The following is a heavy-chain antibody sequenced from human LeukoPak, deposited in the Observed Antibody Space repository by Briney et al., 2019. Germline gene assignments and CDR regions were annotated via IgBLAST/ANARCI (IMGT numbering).Heavy chain of an antibody. CDR2: IYYSGST. CDR3: ARLAPRGATAY. Sequence: SETLSLTCTVSGGSISSSSYYCGWIRQPPGKGLEWIGSIYYSGSTSYNPSLKSRVTISVDTSKNQFSLKLSSVTAADTAVYYCARLAPRGATAYWGQGTPVTVSS. J-gene: IGHJ4*02. D-gene: IGHD1-26*01. V-gene: IGHV4-39*01. CDR1: GGSISSSSYY.